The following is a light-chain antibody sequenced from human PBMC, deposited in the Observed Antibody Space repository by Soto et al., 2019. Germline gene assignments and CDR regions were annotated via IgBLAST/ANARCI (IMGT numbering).Light chain of an antibody. CDR1: QSISIW. Sequence: IHMTDAPSTLSASVLYRVTITFLAIQSISIWLAFYQQKPGKVPKLLIYATSSLHSGVPSRFSGSGSGTDFTLSISSLQPEDFATYYCQQTHSLPLSFGPGTKVDI. V-gene: IGKV1-12*01. CDR3: QQTHSLPLS. CDR2: ATS. J-gene: IGKJ3*01.